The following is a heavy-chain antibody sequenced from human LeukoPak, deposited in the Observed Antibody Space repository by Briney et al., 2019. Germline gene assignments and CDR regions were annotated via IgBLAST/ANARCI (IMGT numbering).Heavy chain of an antibody. CDR1: GFTFSNYA. V-gene: IGHV3-23*01. Sequence: GGSLRLSCAAYGFTFSNYAMSWVRQAPGKGLEWVSAISGSGSTTYYADSVKGRFTISRDNSKNTLFLQVNSLRAEDTALYYCAKPGYSSGWYIFDYWGQGTLVTVSS. D-gene: IGHD6-19*01. CDR2: ISGSGSTT. CDR3: AKPGYSSGWYIFDY. J-gene: IGHJ4*02.